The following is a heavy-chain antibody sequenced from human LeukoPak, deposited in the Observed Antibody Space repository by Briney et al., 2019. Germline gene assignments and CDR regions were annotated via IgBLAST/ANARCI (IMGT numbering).Heavy chain of an antibody. CDR2: INTNTGSP. J-gene: IGHJ4*02. V-gene: IGHV7-4-1*02. Sequence: GASVKVSCKASGYTFSNYAMNWVRQAPGQGLEYMGWINTNTGSPTFAQGFTGRFVFSLDTSVSTAYLEISSLKPEDTAVYYCAVMLRGVLDYWGQGTLVTVSS. CDR1: GYTFSNYA. D-gene: IGHD3-10*01. CDR3: AVMLRGVLDY.